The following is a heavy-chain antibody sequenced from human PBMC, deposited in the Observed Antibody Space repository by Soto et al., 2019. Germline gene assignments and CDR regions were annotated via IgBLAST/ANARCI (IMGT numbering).Heavy chain of an antibody. V-gene: IGHV3-30-3*01. Sequence: GGSLRLSCAASGFTFSSYGVHWVRQAPGKGLEWVAIISYDGSNKYYADSVKGRFTISRDNSKNTLFLQMNSLETEDTAVYYCARGFGSSWYRGFDYWGQGTLVTVSS. CDR1: GFTFSSYG. CDR2: ISYDGSNK. CDR3: ARGFGSSWYRGFDY. J-gene: IGHJ4*02. D-gene: IGHD6-13*01.